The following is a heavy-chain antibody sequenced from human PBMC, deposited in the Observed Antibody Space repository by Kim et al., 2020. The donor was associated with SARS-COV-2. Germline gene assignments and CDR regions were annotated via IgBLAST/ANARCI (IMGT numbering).Heavy chain of an antibody. J-gene: IGHJ6*03. V-gene: IGHV1-8*01. CDR3: ARLRPTFGVVITLPPRYYYYMDV. D-gene: IGHD3-3*01. Sequence: ASVKVSCKASGYTFTSYDINWVRQATGQGLEWMGWMNPNSGNTGYAQKFQGRVTMTRNTSISTAYMELSSLRSEDTAVYYCARLRPTFGVVITLPPRYYYYMDVWGKGTTVTVSS. CDR1: GYTFTSYD. CDR2: MNPNSGNT.